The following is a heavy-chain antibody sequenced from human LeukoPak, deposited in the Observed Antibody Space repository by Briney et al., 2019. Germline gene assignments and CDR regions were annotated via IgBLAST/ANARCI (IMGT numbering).Heavy chain of an antibody. Sequence: GGSLRLSCAASGFTFSSCGMHWVRQAPGKGLEWVAVISYDGSNKYYADSVKGRFTISRDNSKNTLFLEMNSLRAEGTAVYYCAKALTSGWYLDAFNIWGQGTIVTVSS. J-gene: IGHJ3*02. CDR2: ISYDGSNK. D-gene: IGHD6-19*01. V-gene: IGHV3-30*18. CDR1: GFTFSSCG. CDR3: AKALTSGWYLDAFNI.